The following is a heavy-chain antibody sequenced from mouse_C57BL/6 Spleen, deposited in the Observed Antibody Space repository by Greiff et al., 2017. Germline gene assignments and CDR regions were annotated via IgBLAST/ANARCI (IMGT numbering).Heavy chain of an antibody. D-gene: IGHD4-1*01. V-gene: IGHV1-62-2*01. Sequence: VQLQQSGAELVKPGASVKLSCKASGYTFPEYTIHWVKQRSGQGLEWIGWFYPGSGSIKYNEKFKDKATLTEDKSSSTVYMELSRLTSEDSAVYFCARHEGASNWDNYFDYWGQGTTLTVAS. J-gene: IGHJ2*01. CDR1: GYTFPEYT. CDR3: ARHEGASNWDNYFDY. CDR2: FYPGSGSI.